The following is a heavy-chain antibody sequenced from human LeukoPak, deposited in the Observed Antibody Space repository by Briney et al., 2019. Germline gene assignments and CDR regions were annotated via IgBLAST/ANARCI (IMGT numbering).Heavy chain of an antibody. Sequence: GASVKVSCKASGYTFTSYYIHWVRQAPGQGLEWMGLINPSGGSTNYAQKLQGRVTMTTDASTSTAYMELRSLRSDDTAVYYCARGGSTWELLGYYFDYWGQGTLVTVSS. CDR1: GYTFTSYY. V-gene: IGHV1-46*01. D-gene: IGHD1-26*01. CDR3: ARGGSTWELLGYYFDY. CDR2: INPSGGST. J-gene: IGHJ4*02.